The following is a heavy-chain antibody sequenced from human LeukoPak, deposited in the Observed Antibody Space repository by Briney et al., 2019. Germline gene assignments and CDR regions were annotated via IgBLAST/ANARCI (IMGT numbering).Heavy chain of an antibody. Sequence: SGGSQRLSCAASGFTFSSSAVSWVRQAPGKGLEWVSAISASGGSSYYADSVKGRFTISRDNSKNTLYLQMNSLRAEDTAVYHCARQAGGYYLPFDHWGQGTLVTVSS. V-gene: IGHV3-23*01. CDR2: ISASGGSS. J-gene: IGHJ4*02. CDR3: ARQAGGYYLPFDH. D-gene: IGHD3-22*01. CDR1: GFTFSSSA.